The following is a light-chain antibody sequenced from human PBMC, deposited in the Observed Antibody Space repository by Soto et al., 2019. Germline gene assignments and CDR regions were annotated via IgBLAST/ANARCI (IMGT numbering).Light chain of an antibody. CDR3: QHYNSYSEA. CDR1: QGSRKD. Sequence: IQMTQSPSSLSASVGDRVTITCRASQGSRKDLGWYQVKPGKAPKLLIYTTSSLQSGVPSRFSGSGSGTEFTLTISSLQPDDFATYYCQHYNSYSEAFGQGTKVDI. V-gene: IGKV1-17*01. CDR2: TTS. J-gene: IGKJ1*01.